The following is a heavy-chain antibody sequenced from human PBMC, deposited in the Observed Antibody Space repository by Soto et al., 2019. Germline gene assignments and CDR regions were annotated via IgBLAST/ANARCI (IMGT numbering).Heavy chain of an antibody. J-gene: IGHJ4*02. D-gene: IGHD3-3*01. Sequence: QLQLQESGPGLVKPSETLSLICTVSGDSISGGRYHWGWLRQPPGMGLEWIAAIHYSGNTHYNPGIRRRLTLAVGTSKCEFTLRLRFATTASSVVYYCAGIDCCGMVNSFMDYWGQGTLVTVSS. CDR3: AGIDCCGMVNSFMDY. CDR1: GDSISGGRYH. CDR2: IHYSGNT. V-gene: IGHV4-39*01.